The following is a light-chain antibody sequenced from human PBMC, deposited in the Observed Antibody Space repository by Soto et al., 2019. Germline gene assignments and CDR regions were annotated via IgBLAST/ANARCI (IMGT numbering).Light chain of an antibody. CDR2: LEGSGSY. J-gene: IGLJ2*01. V-gene: IGLV4-60*02. CDR1: SGHSSYI. CDR3: ETWDTTTVV. Sequence: QLVLTQSPSASASLGSSVKLTCTLSSGHSSYIIAWHQQQPGRAPWYLMNLEGSGSYNKGSGVPDRFSGSSSGADRYLTISSLQFEDEADYYCETWDTTTVVFGGGTKVTVL.